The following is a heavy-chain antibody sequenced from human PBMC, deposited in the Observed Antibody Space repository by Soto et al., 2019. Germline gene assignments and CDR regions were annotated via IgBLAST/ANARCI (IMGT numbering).Heavy chain of an antibody. CDR3: GRAGGLGAVAVDY. Sequence: PSETLSLTCTVSGGSISSGDYFWSWIRQPPGKGLEWIAYIYSSGGPHYNPSLKSRVTISVDRSKNQFSLKLSSVTAADTAVYYCGRAGGLGAVAVDYWGYGTLVTVSS. V-gene: IGHV4-30-4*01. CDR2: IYSSGGP. J-gene: IGHJ4*01. D-gene: IGHD6-19*01. CDR1: GGSISSGDYF.